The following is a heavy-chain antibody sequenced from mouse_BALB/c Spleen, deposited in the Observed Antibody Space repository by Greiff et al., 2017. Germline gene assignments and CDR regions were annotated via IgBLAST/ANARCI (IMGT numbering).Heavy chain of an antibody. J-gene: IGHJ4*01. V-gene: IGHV3-8*02. CDR2: ISYSGST. CDR1: GDSITSGY. D-gene: IGHD2-14*01. Sequence: DVKLQESGPSLVKPSQTLSLTCSVTGDSITSGYWNWIRKFPGNKLEYMGYISYSGSTYYNPSLKSRISITRDTSKNQYYLQLNSVTTEDTATYYCARWENYRYDRQEWYAMDYWGQGTSVTVSS. CDR3: ARWENYRYDRQEWYAMDY.